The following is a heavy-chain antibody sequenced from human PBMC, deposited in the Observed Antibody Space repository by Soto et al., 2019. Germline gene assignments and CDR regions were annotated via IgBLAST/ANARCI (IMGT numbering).Heavy chain of an antibody. Sequence: GASVKVSCKASGYTFTGYYMHWVRQAPGQGLEWMGWINPNSGGTNYAQKFQGRVTMTRDTSISTAYMELSRLRSDDTAVYYCELVVVAATDAFDIWGQGTMVTVS. V-gene: IGHV1-2*02. D-gene: IGHD2-15*01. J-gene: IGHJ3*02. CDR2: INPNSGGT. CDR3: ELVVVAATDAFDI. CDR1: GYTFTGYY.